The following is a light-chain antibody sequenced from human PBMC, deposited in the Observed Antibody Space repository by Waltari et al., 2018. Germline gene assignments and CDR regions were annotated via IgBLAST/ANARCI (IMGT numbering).Light chain of an antibody. Sequence: YALTQPPSVSASPGQTAIITCPGNKLGNKYNFWSQQRPGQSPVLVIYQDNRRPSGIPERFSGSNSGNTATLTISETQAVDEADYFCQTWDNTIEVAFGGGTRLTVL. CDR2: QDN. CDR1: KLGNKY. J-gene: IGLJ2*01. V-gene: IGLV3-1*01. CDR3: QTWDNTIEVA.